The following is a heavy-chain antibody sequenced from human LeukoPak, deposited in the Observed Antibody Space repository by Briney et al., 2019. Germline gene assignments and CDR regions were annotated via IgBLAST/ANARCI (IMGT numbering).Heavy chain of an antibody. CDR1: GGSISSYY. J-gene: IGHJ5*02. Sequence: PSETLSLTCTVSGGSISSYYWSWIQQPPGKGLEWIGYIYYSGSTNYNPSLKSRVTISVDTSNNQFSLKLSSVTAADTAVYYCARGPPGGQFDPWGQGTLVTVSS. D-gene: IGHD3-10*01. CDR2: IYYSGST. CDR3: ARGPPGGQFDP. V-gene: IGHV4-59*01.